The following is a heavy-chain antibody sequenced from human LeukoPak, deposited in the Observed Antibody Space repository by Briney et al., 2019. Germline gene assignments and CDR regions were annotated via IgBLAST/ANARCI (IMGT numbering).Heavy chain of an antibody. D-gene: IGHD3-3*01. CDR1: GFTFSSYG. V-gene: IGHV3-30*18. Sequence: PGGSLRLSCAASGFTFSSYGIHWVRQAPGKGLEWVAVISYDGSNKYYADSVKGRFTISRDNSKNTLYLQMNSLRAEDTAVYYCAKDFWSDYWGQGTLVTVSS. J-gene: IGHJ4*02. CDR3: AKDFWSDY. CDR2: ISYDGSNK.